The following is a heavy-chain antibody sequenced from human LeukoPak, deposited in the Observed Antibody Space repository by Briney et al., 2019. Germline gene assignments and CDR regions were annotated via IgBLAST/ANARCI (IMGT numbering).Heavy chain of an antibody. J-gene: IGHJ6*04. D-gene: IGHD6-19*01. Sequence: GGSLRLSCAASGFTVSSNYMSWVRQAPGKGLEWVSVIYSGGSTYYADSVKGRFTISRDNSKNTLYLQMNSLRAEDTAVYYCARDRAFESSGGMDVWGKGTTVTVSS. CDR2: IYSGGST. V-gene: IGHV3-53*01. CDR3: ARDRAFESSGGMDV. CDR1: GFTVSSNY.